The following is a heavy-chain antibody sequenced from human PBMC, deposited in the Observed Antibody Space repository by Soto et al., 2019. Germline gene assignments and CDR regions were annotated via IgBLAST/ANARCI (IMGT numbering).Heavy chain of an antibody. CDR1: GYAFTTYG. V-gene: IGHV1-18*01. Sequence: QVHLVQSGAEVKKPGASVKVSCKGSGYAFTTYGITWVRQAPGQGLEWMGWISAHNGNTNYAQKLQGRVTVTRDTSTSTAYMELRSLISDDPAVYYYARGRDGDYWGQGALVTVSS. D-gene: IGHD6-6*01. CDR2: ISAHNGNT. J-gene: IGHJ4*02. CDR3: ARGRDGDY.